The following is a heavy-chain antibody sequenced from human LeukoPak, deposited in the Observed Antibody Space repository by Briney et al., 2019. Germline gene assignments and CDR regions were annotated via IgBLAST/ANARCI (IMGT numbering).Heavy chain of an antibody. CDR3: ARWLGNGFDM. CDR2: SHHGGNT. J-gene: IGHJ3*02. CDR1: AYSINTNSY. D-gene: IGHD3-22*01. Sequence: SETLSLACSVSAYSINTNSYWAWIRQPPGKGLEWIGSSHHGGNTYYHPSLKSRVTISIDTSKNQFSLNLYSVTAADTAVYYCARWLGNGFDMWGQGTVVTVSS. V-gene: IGHV4-38-2*01.